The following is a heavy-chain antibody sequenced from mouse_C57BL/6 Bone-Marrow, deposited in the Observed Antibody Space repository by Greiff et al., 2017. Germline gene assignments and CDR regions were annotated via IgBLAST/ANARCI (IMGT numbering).Heavy chain of an antibody. J-gene: IGHJ4*01. CDR2: IRSKSNNYAT. D-gene: IGHD4-1*01. CDR1: GFSFNTYA. V-gene: IGHV10-1*01. Sequence: EVKLVESGGGLVPPKGSLKLSCAASGFSFNTYAMNWVRQAPGKGLEWVARIRSKSNNYATYYADSVKDRFTISRDDSESMLYLQMNNLKTEDTAMYYCVRRWDEAMDYWGQGTSVTVSS. CDR3: VRRWDEAMDY.